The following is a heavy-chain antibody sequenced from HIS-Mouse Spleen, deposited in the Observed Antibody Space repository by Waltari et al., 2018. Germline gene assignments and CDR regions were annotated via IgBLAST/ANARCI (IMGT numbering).Heavy chain of an antibody. CDR2: IYHSGST. D-gene: IGHD6-6*01. CDR3: ARDPGYSSSSNAFDI. V-gene: IGHV4-38-2*02. Sequence: QVQLQESGPGLVKPSETLSLTCTVSGYSISSGYYWGWIRQPPGKGLEWIGSIYHSGSTTYNPSVTSRVTISLETSKNQFSLKLSSVTAADTAVYYCARDPGYSSSSNAFDIWGKGTMVTVSS. J-gene: IGHJ3*02. CDR1: GYSISSGYY.